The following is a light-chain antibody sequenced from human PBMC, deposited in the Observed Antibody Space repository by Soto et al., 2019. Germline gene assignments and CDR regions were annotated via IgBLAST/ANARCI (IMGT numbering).Light chain of an antibody. Sequence: DIQLTQSPSFLSASVGDGVTITCRASQGIANYFAWYQQKPGKAPKLLIYAASTLQSGVPSRFSGSGSGTDFTLTISSLQPEDFATYYCQPLNSYPLTFARGTTVDIK. CDR3: QPLNSYPLT. CDR1: QGIANY. CDR2: AAS. J-gene: IGKJ4*01. V-gene: IGKV1-9*01.